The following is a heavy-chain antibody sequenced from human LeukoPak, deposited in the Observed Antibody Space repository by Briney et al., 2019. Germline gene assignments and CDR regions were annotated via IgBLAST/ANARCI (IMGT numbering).Heavy chain of an antibody. CDR1: GFTFRTYA. Sequence: GGSLRLSCAASGFTFRTYATAWVRQAPGKGLEWVSAIGSSGSSTYYADYVKGRFIISRDNSDNTLALQMNSLTADDTTTYYCAKRERERVSWYFFDHWCQGVMVTVSS. D-gene: IGHD1-26*01. CDR3: AKRERERVSWYFFDH. V-gene: IGHV3-23*01. J-gene: IGHJ4*02. CDR2: IGSSGSST.